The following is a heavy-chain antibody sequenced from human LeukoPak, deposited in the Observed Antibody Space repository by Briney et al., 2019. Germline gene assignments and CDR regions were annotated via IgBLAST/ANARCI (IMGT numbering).Heavy chain of an antibody. V-gene: IGHV4-59*08. Sequence: PSETLSLTCNVSGDSISSYYWSWIRQPPGKGLEWIRYIYYSGSTNYNPSLKSRVTISVDTSKNQFSLKLSSVTAADTAVYYCARSIRYSSGWYGGFDPWGQGILVTVSS. CDR1: GDSISSYY. CDR2: IYYSGST. J-gene: IGHJ5*02. D-gene: IGHD6-19*01. CDR3: ARSIRYSSGWYGGFDP.